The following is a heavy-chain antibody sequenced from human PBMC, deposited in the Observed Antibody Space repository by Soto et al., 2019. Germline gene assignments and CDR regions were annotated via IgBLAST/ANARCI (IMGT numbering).Heavy chain of an antibody. V-gene: IGHV3-30*18. CDR2: ISYDGSNK. Sequence: GGSLRLSCAASGFPFSSYGMHWVRQAPGKGLEWVAVISYDGSNKYYADSVKGRFTISRDNSKNTLYLQMNSLRAEDTAVYYSAKDLGAVAPYNYYYYGMDVWGQGTTVTVSS. J-gene: IGHJ6*02. D-gene: IGHD6-19*01. CDR1: GFPFSSYG. CDR3: AKDLGAVAPYNYYYYGMDV.